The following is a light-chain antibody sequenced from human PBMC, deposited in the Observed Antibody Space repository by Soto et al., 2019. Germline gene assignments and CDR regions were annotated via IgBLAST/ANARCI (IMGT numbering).Light chain of an antibody. CDR1: QSVSSN. J-gene: IGKJ1*01. V-gene: IGKV3-15*01. CDR3: QHYNNWPPWT. CDR2: AAS. Sequence: EIVMTQSTATLSVSPGERATLSCRASQSVSSNLARYQQKPGQAPRLLIYAASTTATGIPARFSGSGSGTEFTLTISSPQSENFAVYYCQHYNNWPPWTFGQGAKVEIK.